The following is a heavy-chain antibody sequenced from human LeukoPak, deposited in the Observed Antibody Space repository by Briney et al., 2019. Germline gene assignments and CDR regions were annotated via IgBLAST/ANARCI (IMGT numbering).Heavy chain of an antibody. V-gene: IGHV1-2*02. CDR1: GYTFTGYY. CDR3: ARDGSLRPY. Sequence: ASVKVSCKASGYTFTGYYIYWVRQAPGQGLEWMGWINPNSGGTNYAQKFQGRVALTRDTSITTSYMDLSGLRSDDTSVYYCARDGSLRPYWGQGTLVTVSS. CDR2: INPNSGGT. J-gene: IGHJ4*02.